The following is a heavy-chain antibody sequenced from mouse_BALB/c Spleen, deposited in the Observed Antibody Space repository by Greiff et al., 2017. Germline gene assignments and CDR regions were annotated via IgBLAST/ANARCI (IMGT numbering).Heavy chain of an antibody. Sequence: VQLQQSGPGLVAPSQSLSITCTVSGFSLTGYGVNWVRQPPGKGLEWLGMIWGDGSTDYNSALKSRLSISKDNSKSQVFLKMNSLQTDDTARYYCARVHYYGSSPGYFDVWGAGTTVTVSS. J-gene: IGHJ1*01. V-gene: IGHV2-6-7*01. CDR1: GFSLTGYG. D-gene: IGHD1-1*01. CDR3: ARVHYYGSSPGYFDV. CDR2: IWGDGST.